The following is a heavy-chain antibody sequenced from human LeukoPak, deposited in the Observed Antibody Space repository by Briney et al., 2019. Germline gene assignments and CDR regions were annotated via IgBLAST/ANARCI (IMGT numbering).Heavy chain of an antibody. CDR2: IKNKRDGDGA. J-gene: IGHJ4*02. V-gene: IGHV3-15*07. D-gene: IGHD6-13*01. Sequence: PGGSLRLSCAASGFSLSDAWMNWVRQAPGRGLEWVARIKNKRDGDGADYGAPVTGRFTISRDDRKSTVYLHMNNLKPEDTAVYYCTTDLPSSSRWSNDWWSQGTQVTVSS. CDR1: GFSLSDAW. CDR3: TTDLPSSSRWSNDW.